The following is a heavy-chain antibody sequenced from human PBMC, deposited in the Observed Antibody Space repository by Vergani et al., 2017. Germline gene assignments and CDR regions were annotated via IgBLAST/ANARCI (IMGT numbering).Heavy chain of an antibody. CDR2: INSDGSTA. CDR3: ARDLQLLYNLFYP. D-gene: IGHD1-14*01. J-gene: IGHJ5*02. CDR1: GFTFSSYW. Sequence: EVQLVESGGGLVQPGGSLRLSCAASGFTFSSYWMHWVRQAPGKGLVWVSRINSDGSTANYADSVKGRFTISRDNAKNTLYLQMNSLRAEDTAVYYCARDLQLLYNLFYPWGQGTLVTVSS. V-gene: IGHV3-74*01.